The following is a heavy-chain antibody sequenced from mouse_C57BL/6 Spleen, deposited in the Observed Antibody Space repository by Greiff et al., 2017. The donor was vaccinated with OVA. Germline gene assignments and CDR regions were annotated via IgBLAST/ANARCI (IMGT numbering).Heavy chain of an antibody. CDR1: GFTFSSYG. D-gene: IGHD3-3*01. CDR2: ISSGGSYT. Sequence: EVQLQQPGGDLVKPGGSLKLSCAASGFTFSSYGMSWVRQTPDKRLEWVATISSGGSYTYYPDSVKGRFTITRDNAKNTLYLQMSSLKSEDTAMYYCARQPFTGLDYWGQGTTLTVSS. CDR3: ARQPFTGLDY. V-gene: IGHV5-6*01. J-gene: IGHJ2*01.